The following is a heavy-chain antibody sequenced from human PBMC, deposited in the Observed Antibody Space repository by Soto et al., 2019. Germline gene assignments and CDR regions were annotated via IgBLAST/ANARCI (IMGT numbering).Heavy chain of an antibody. J-gene: IGHJ5*02. D-gene: IGHD3-3*01. CDR1: GGTFSSYG. CDR2: IIPMFGSI. V-gene: IGHV1-69*01. CDR3: ASSTYYDFWSGFNWFDP. Sequence: QVQLVQSGAEVKKPGSSVKVSCKASGGTFSSYGISWVRQAPGEGLGGMGGIIPMFGSINYAQKFQGKVTIFADESTNKAYMELSSLSPEDTAVYYCASSTYYDFWSGFNWFDPWGQGTLVTVSS.